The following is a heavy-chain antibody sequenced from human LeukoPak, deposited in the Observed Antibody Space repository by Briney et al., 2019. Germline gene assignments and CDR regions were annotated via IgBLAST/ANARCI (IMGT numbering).Heavy chain of an antibody. J-gene: IGHJ6*02. CDR2: ISWNGGNI. Sequence: GGSLRLSCAASGFTFDDYAMHWVRQAPGKGLEWVSGISWNGGNIGYADSVKGRFTISRDNAKNSLYLQMSSLRAEDAAVYYCAREGGYQYYYAMDAWGQGTTVTVSS. D-gene: IGHD3-16*01. CDR1: GFTFDDYA. CDR3: AREGGYQYYYAMDA. V-gene: IGHV3-9*01.